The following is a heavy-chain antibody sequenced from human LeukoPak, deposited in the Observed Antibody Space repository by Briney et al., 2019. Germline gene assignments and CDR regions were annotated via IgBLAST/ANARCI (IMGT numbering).Heavy chain of an antibody. CDR3: ARGYSYGGGY. J-gene: IGHJ4*02. CDR2: IIHIFGTA. CDR1: GGTFSSYA. D-gene: IGHD5-18*01. Sequence: SVKVSCKASGGTFSSYAIRWVRQAPGQGLEWMGGIIHIFGTANYAQKFQGRVTITADESTSTAYMELSSLRSEDTAVYYCARGYSYGGGYWGQGTLVTVSS. V-gene: IGHV1-69*13.